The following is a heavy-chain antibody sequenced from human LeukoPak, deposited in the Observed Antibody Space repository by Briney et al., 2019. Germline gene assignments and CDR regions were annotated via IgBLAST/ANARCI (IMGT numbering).Heavy chain of an antibody. D-gene: IGHD3-10*01. CDR1: GFTFSSYW. CDR2: IKQDGSEK. Sequence: GGSLRLSCAASGFTFSSYWMSWVRQAPGKGLEWVANIKQDGSEKYYVDSVKGRFTISRDNAKNSLYLQMNSLRAEDTAVYYCARDRVTMVRGVNYYFDYWGRGTLVTVSS. CDR3: ARDRVTMVRGVNYYFDY. J-gene: IGHJ4*02. V-gene: IGHV3-7*05.